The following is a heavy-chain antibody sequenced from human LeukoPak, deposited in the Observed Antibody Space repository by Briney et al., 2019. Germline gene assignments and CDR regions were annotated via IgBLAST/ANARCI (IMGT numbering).Heavy chain of an antibody. CDR3: ANLYGDYVYY. D-gene: IGHD3-16*01. Sequence: PGGSLRLSCAASGFTFSSYAMSWVRQAPGKGLEWLSVITSGGGSTYYADSVKGRFTISRDNSKNTLHLQLNSLRADDTAVYYCANLYGDYVYYWGQGTLVTVSS. CDR2: ITSGGGST. CDR1: GFTFSSYA. J-gene: IGHJ4*02. V-gene: IGHV3-23*01.